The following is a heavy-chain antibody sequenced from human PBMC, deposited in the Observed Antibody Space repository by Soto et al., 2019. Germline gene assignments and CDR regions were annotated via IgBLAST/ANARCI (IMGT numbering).Heavy chain of an antibody. J-gene: IGHJ4*02. V-gene: IGHV1-69*13. Sequence: GASVKVSCKASGGTFSSYAFIWVRQVPGQGLEWMGGVIPILGTTDYAQKFQGRVTITADESTSTAYMELNSLRSEDTAVYYCARTSGSLDSWGQGTVVTVSS. CDR1: GGTFSSYA. CDR2: VIPILGTT. CDR3: ARTSGSLDS. D-gene: IGHD5-12*01.